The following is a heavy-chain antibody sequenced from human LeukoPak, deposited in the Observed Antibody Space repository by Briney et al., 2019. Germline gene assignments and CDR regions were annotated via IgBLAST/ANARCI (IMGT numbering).Heavy chain of an antibody. D-gene: IGHD4-17*01. CDR3: TKGETAVTSYLHF. J-gene: IGHJ4*02. Sequence: GGSLRLSCAASGFTFSTYSMNWVRQAPGKGLEWVSFISTSSSTIYYAGSVRGRFTISRDNAKNSLYLQMNSLRDEDTAVYYCTKGETAVTSYLHFWGQGTPVTVSS. CDR1: GFTFSTYS. V-gene: IGHV3-48*02. CDR2: ISTSSSTI.